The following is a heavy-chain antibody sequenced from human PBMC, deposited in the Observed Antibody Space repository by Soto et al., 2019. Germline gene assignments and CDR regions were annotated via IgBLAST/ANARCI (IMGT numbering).Heavy chain of an antibody. V-gene: IGHV1-24*01. Sequence: ASVKVSCKVPGYTLTELSMHWVRQAPGKGLEWMGGFDPEDGETIYAQKFQGRVTMTEDTSTDTAYMELSSLRSEDTAVYYCATLITFGGVIAGVGAFDIWGQGTMVTVSS. J-gene: IGHJ3*02. CDR1: GYTLTELS. CDR2: FDPEDGET. D-gene: IGHD3-16*02. CDR3: ATLITFGGVIAGVGAFDI.